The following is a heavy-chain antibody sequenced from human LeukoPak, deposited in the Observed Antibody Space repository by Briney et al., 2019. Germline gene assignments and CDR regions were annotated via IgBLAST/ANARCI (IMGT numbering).Heavy chain of an antibody. D-gene: IGHD3-10*01. Sequence: GSSLRLSCAATGSTFSNYAVHWGRQAPGKGLEWVAFISDDGSRQHYADSVKGRFTISRDNPKNTLNLQMNSLRAEDTAVYYCVKDRTGTYTLDYWGQGTLVTVSS. CDR2: ISDDGSRQ. CDR1: GSTFSNYA. J-gene: IGHJ4*02. V-gene: IGHV3-30-3*01. CDR3: VKDRTGTYTLDY.